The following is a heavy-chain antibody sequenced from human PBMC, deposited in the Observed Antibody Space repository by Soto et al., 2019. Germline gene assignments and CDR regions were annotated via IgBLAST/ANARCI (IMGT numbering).Heavy chain of an antibody. CDR2: ISGGGGST. V-gene: IGHV3-23*01. CDR3: AKDGVSNRDLLTGYSRLTYGTDG. CDR1: GFIFDSYA. Sequence: GGSLRLSCAASGFIFDSYAINWVRQAPGKGLEWVSAISGGGGSTYYADSVKGRFTISRDNSKNTLYLQMNSLRAEDTAVYYCAKDGVSNRDLLTGYSRLTYGTDGQGRATKVTVSS. J-gene: IGHJ6*02. D-gene: IGHD3-9*01.